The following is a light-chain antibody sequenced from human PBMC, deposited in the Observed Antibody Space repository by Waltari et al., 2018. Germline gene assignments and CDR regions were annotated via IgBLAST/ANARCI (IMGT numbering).Light chain of an antibody. CDR1: QSITLY. V-gene: IGKV1-39*01. CDR3: QQSYKTPYT. CDR2: AAS. Sequence: DIKMTQSPSSLPASVGDKVTITCRASQSITLYVDWYQQKPGKAPKLLIYAASTLQTGVPSRFSGSGSGTEFTVTISSVQSEDFATYYCQQSYKTPYTFGQGTKLEI. J-gene: IGKJ2*01.